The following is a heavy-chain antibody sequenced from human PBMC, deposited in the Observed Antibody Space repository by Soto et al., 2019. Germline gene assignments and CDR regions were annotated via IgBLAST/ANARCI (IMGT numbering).Heavy chain of an antibody. D-gene: IGHD3-22*01. V-gene: IGHV1-18*04. J-gene: IGHJ3*02. CDR3: ARDLYYYDNSGLGRFDI. Sequence: ASVKVSCKASGYTFTSYGISWVRQAPGQGLEWMGWISGYNGNTNYAQNLQGRVTMTTDTSTSIAYMELRSLRSDDTAVYYCARDLYYYDNSGLGRFDIWGQGTMVTVSS. CDR1: GYTFTSYG. CDR2: ISGYNGNT.